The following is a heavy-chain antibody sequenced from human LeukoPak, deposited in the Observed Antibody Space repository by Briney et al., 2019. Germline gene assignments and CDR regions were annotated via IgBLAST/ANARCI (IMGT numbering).Heavy chain of an antibody. CDR2: ISGSGGST. V-gene: IGHV3-23*01. D-gene: IGHD3-22*01. J-gene: IGHJ4*02. CDR1: GFTFSSYA. Sequence: PGGSLRLSCAASGFTFSSYAMSWVRQAPGKGLEWVSAISGSGGSTYYADSVKGRFTISRDNSKNTLYLQMNSLRAEDTAVYYCAKDQAPYYYDSSGYWDYWGQGTLVTVSS. CDR3: AKDQAPYYYDSSGYWDY.